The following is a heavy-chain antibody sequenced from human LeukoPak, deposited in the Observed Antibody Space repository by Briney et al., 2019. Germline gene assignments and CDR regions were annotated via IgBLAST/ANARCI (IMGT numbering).Heavy chain of an antibody. CDR3: ARPDRDAFDI. J-gene: IGHJ3*02. CDR1: GYSFTIYW. V-gene: IGHV5-51*01. CDR2: IYPGDSDT. D-gene: IGHD3-22*01. Sequence: GASLQISCKCSGYSFTIYWIAWGRQLPGKGLEWMGIIYPGDSDTRYSPSFQGQVTISADKSISTAYLQWSSLKASDTAMYYCARPDRDAFDIWGQGTMVTVSS.